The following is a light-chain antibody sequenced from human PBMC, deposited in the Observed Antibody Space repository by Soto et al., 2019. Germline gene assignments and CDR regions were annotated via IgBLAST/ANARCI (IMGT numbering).Light chain of an antibody. J-gene: IGLJ3*02. V-gene: IGLV2-14*01. Sequence: QSALTQPASVSGSPGQSITISCTGTSSDVGDYNYVSWYQHHPVKAPKLMIYEVSNRPSGVSDRFSGSRSGNTASLTISGLQPEDESDYYCISYTSSSTWVFGGGTKLTVL. CDR2: EVS. CDR3: ISYTSSSTWV. CDR1: SSDVGDYNY.